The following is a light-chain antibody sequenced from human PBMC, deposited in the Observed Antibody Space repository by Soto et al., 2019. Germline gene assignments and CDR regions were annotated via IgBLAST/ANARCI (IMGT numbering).Light chain of an antibody. CDR3: AAWDDSLSGPA. J-gene: IGLJ2*01. CDR2: SND. Sequence: QLVLTQPPSASGTPGQRVTMSCSGGGSNIGSNTVNWYQQLPGTAPRLIMHSNDQRPSGVPDRFSGSKSGTSASLAISDLQSKDEADYYCAAWDDSLSGPAFGGGTKLTVL. CDR1: GSNIGSNT. V-gene: IGLV1-44*01.